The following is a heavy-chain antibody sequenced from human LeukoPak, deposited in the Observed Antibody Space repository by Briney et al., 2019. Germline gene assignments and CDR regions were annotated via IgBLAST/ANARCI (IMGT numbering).Heavy chain of an antibody. CDR1: GGSISSYY. V-gene: IGHV4-59*01. CDR3: GTRDCWNAFDI. D-gene: IGHD3-3*01. Sequence: SETLSLTCTVSGGSISSYYWSWVRQPSGKGLEWIGHIYYSGSTNYNPSLKSRVTISVDTSKNQFSLKLSSLTAADTAVYYCGTRDCWNAFDIWGQGTMVTVSS. J-gene: IGHJ3*02. CDR2: IYYSGST.